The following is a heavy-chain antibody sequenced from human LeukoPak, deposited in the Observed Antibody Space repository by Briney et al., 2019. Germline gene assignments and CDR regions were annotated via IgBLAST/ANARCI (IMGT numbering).Heavy chain of an antibody. CDR2: ISYDGSNE. CDR1: GFTFSTYA. Sequence: GRSLRLSCAASGFTFSTYAMHWVRQASGKGLEWVALISYDGSNEYYADSVKGRFTISRDNSKKTLYLQMNSLRPEDTAVYYCAGYDFWTGYQVAPFDASDIWGQGTVVIVSS. CDR3: AGYDFWTGYQVAPFDASDI. J-gene: IGHJ3*02. D-gene: IGHD3-3*01. V-gene: IGHV3-30-3*01.